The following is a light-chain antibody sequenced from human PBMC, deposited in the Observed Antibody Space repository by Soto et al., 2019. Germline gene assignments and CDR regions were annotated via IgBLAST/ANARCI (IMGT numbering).Light chain of an antibody. CDR2: DAS. J-gene: IGKJ1*01. V-gene: IGKV1-5*01. CDR1: QSISSW. Sequence: DIQMTQSPSTLPASVGDRVTITCRVSQSISSWLAWYQQKPGKAPKLLIYDASSLESGVPSRFSGSGSGTEFTLTISSLQPDDFATYYCQQYNSYSPTTFGQGTKVDIK. CDR3: QQYNSYSPTT.